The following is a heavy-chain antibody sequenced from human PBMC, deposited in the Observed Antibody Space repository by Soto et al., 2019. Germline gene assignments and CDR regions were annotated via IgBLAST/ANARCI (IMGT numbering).Heavy chain of an antibody. CDR2: INSDGSST. CDR3: YATRENYDFWSGSDAFDI. CDR1: GFTFSSYW. V-gene: IGHV3-74*01. Sequence: GVPLRLSCAASGFTFSSYWMHWVRQAPGKGLVWVSRINSDGSSTSYADSVKGRFTISRDNAKNTLYLQMNSLRAEDTAVYYCYATRENYDFWSGSDAFDIWGQGTMVTVSS. D-gene: IGHD3-3*01. J-gene: IGHJ3*02.